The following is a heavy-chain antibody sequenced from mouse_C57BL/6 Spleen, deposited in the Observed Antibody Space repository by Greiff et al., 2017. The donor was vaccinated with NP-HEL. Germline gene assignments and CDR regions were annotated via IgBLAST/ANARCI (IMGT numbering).Heavy chain of an antibody. V-gene: IGHV1-55*01. CDR2: IYPGSGST. D-gene: IGHD1-1*01. CDR3: ARERGDYYGSSDWFAY. CDR1: GYTFTSYW. J-gene: IGHJ3*01. Sequence: VQLQPGAELVKPGASVKMSCKASGYTFTSYWITWVKQRPGQGLEWIGDIYPGSGSTNYNEKFKSKATLTVDTSSSTAYMKLSSLTSEDSAVYYCARERGDYYGSSDWFAYWGQGTLVTVSA.